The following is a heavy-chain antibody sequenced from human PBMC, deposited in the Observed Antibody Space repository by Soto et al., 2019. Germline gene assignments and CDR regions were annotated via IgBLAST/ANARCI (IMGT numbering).Heavy chain of an antibody. D-gene: IGHD3-10*01. CDR3: ARERGSGSYYTPWFDP. CDR2: MNPNSGNT. J-gene: IGHJ5*02. Sequence: QVQLVQSGAEVKKPGASVKVSCKASGYNFTSYDINWVRQATGQGLEWMGWMNPNSGNTGYAQKFQGRGTMTRNTSISTAYMELSSLRSEDTAVYYCARERGSGSYYTPWFDPWGQGTLVTVSS. CDR1: GYNFTSYD. V-gene: IGHV1-8*01.